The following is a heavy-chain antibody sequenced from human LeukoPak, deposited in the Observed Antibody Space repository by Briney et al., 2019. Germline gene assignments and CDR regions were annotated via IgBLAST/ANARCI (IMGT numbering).Heavy chain of an antibody. D-gene: IGHD5-18*01. Sequence: GGSLRLSCTASGFTFSSYTMTWVRQAPGKGLKWVSTITTGDGNTYYADSVKGRFTVSRDDSKNTLYLQMNSLRAEDTAVYYCARDRGYSYVYSFDYWGQGTLVTVSS. V-gene: IGHV3-23*01. CDR3: ARDRGYSYVYSFDY. CDR2: ITTGDGNT. J-gene: IGHJ4*02. CDR1: GFTFSSYT.